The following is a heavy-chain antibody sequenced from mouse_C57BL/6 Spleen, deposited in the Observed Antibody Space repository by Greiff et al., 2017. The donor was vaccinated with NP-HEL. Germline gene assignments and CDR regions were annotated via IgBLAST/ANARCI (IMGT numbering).Heavy chain of an antibody. Sequence: EVKLVESGGGLVKPGGSLKLSCAASGFTFSDYGMHWVRQAPEKGLEWVAYISSGSSTNYYADTVKGRFTISRDNAKNTLFLQMTSLRSEDTAMYYCARGVTTVVSPGYFDVWGTGTTVTVSS. D-gene: IGHD1-1*01. CDR1: GFTFSDYG. CDR2: ISSGSSTN. J-gene: IGHJ1*03. CDR3: ARGVTTVVSPGYFDV. V-gene: IGHV5-17*01.